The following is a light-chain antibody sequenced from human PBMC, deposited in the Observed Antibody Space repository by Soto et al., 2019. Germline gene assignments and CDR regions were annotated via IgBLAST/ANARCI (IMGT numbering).Light chain of an antibody. V-gene: IGLV2-23*02. CDR2: GVN. Sequence: QSALTQPASVSGTPGQSITISCTGTSSDVGSYNLVSWYQQHPGKAPKLMIYGVNKRPSGVSNRFSGSKSGNTASLTISGLQAEDEGDYYCCSYAGISTFYVFGTGTKLTVL. J-gene: IGLJ1*01. CDR1: SSDVGSYNL. CDR3: CSYAGISTFYV.